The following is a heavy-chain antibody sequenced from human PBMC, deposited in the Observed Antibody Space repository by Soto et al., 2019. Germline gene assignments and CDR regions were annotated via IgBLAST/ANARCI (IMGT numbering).Heavy chain of an antibody. Sequence: DVQLVESGGGLVQPGGSLRLSCAASGFSFKDYWVHWVRQAPRMGLVWVSRISGDGTFTDYADSVKGRFTISRDNAKNTLYLEMSSLRADDTAVYYCVRRVVVTGSRYFDYWGQGTLVAVAS. J-gene: IGHJ4*02. CDR3: VRRVVVTGSRYFDY. V-gene: IGHV3-74*01. D-gene: IGHD2-21*02. CDR2: ISGDGTFT. CDR1: GFSFKDYW.